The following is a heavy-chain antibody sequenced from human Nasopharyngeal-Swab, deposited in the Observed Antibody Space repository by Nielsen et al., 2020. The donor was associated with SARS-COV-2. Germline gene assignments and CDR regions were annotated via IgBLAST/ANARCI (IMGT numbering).Heavy chain of an antibody. V-gene: IGHV3-23*01. Sequence: GESLKISCAASGFTFSSYSRSWLRQAPGKGLEWGSTSTGNGDTTYYADSVKGRFTISRDNSENTVYLQMNSLRAEDTALYHCARPLSRDSTWTTEANWFDPWGQGTLVTVSS. CDR3: ARPLSRDSTWTTEANWFDP. J-gene: IGHJ5*02. CDR1: GFTFSSYS. CDR2: STGNGDTT. D-gene: IGHD6-13*01.